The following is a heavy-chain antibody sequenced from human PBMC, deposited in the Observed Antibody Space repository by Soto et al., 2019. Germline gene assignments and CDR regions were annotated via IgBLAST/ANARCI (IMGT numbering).Heavy chain of an antibody. CDR2: IYYSGST. CDR1: GGSISSSSYY. D-gene: IGHD3-3*01. CDR3: ARHSDFWSGNAVYNWFDP. J-gene: IGHJ5*02. V-gene: IGHV4-39*01. Sequence: QLQLQESGPGLVKPSETLSLTCTVSGGSISSSSYYWGWIRQPPGKGLEWIGSIYYSGSTYYNPSLKSRVTISVDTAKNQFSLKLSSVTAADTAVYYFARHSDFWSGNAVYNWFDPWGQGTLVTVSS.